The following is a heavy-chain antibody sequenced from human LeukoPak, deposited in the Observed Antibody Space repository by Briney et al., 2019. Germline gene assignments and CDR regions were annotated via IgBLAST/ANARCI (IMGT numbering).Heavy chain of an antibody. Sequence: GASVKVSCKASGYSFTTFGINWVRQAPGQGLEWMGWINPNSGGTNYAQKFQGRVTMTRDTSISTAYMELSRLRSDDTAVYYCARGQPHYDFWSGYPHWYFDLWGRGTLVTVSS. CDR2: INPNSGGT. V-gene: IGHV1-2*02. D-gene: IGHD3-3*01. CDR3: ARGQPHYDFWSGYPHWYFDL. CDR1: GYSFTTFG. J-gene: IGHJ2*01.